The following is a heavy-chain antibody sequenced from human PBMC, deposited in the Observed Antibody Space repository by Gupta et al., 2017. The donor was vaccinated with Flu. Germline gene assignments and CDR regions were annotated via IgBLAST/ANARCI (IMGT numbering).Heavy chain of an antibody. J-gene: IGHJ2*01. D-gene: IGHD3-10*01. CDR2: IYPDDSDS. CDR3: ARLSLWFGDLGYFDL. V-gene: IGHV5-51*01. Sequence: DVQLVQSGAEVKKPGESLRISCKGSGYNFANDWIAWVRQMPGKGLEWMGIIYPDDSDSRYSPSFQGQVTFSVDKSISTAYLHWDSLKAADTAMYYCARLSLWFGDLGYFDLWGRGTLVSVSS. CDR1: GYNFANDW.